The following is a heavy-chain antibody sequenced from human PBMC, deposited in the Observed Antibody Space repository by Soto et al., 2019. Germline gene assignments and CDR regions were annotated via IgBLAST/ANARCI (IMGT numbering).Heavy chain of an antibody. D-gene: IGHD6-13*01. Sequence: SETLSLTCTFSGGSVSSGSYYWSWIRQPPGKGLEWIGYIYYSGSTNYNPSLKSRVTISVDTSKNQFSLKLSSVTAADTAVYYCARDRPAIAAAGYSYYYYGMDVWGQGTTVTVSS. CDR1: GGSVSSGSYY. CDR3: ARDRPAIAAAGYSYYYYGMDV. J-gene: IGHJ6*02. CDR2: IYYSGST. V-gene: IGHV4-61*01.